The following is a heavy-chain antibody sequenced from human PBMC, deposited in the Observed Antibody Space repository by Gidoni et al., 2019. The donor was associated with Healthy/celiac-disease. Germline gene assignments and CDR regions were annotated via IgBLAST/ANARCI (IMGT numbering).Heavy chain of an antibody. V-gene: IGHV3-23*04. CDR1: GFTFSSYA. Sequence: EVQLVESGGGLVQPGGSLRLSCAASGFTFSSYAMSWVRQAPGKGLEWVSAISGSGGSTYYADSVKGRFTISRDNSKNTLYLQMNSLRAEDTAVYYCAKIQRDSGSYYVYGLDLYYFDYWGQGTLVTVSS. CDR3: AKIQRDSGSYYVYGLDLYYFDY. CDR2: ISGSGGST. J-gene: IGHJ4*02. D-gene: IGHD1-26*01.